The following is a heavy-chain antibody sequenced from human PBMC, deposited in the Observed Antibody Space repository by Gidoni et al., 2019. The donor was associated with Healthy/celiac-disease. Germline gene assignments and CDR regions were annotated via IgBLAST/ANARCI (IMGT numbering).Heavy chain of an antibody. J-gene: IGHJ4*02. D-gene: IGHD7-27*01. CDR1: GFTFDDYA. Sequence: EVQLVESGGGMVQPGRSLRLSCAASGFTFDDYAMHWVRQAPGKGLGWVSGISWNSGSIGYADSVKGRFTISRDNAKNSLYLQMNSLRAEDTALYYCAKDIKLTGEYFDYWGQGTLVTVSS. CDR3: AKDIKLTGEYFDY. V-gene: IGHV3-9*01. CDR2: ISWNSGSI.